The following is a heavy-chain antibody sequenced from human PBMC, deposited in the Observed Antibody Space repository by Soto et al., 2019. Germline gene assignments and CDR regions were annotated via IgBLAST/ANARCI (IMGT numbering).Heavy chain of an antibody. J-gene: IGHJ6*02. V-gene: IGHV1-8*01. CDR2: MNPNSGNT. D-gene: IGHD6-19*01. CDR3: LFGPSSGWYLAGYYYYYGMDV. CDR1: GYTFTSYD. Sequence: ASVKVSCKASGYTFTSYDINWVRQATGQGLEWMGWMNPNSGNTGYAQKFQGRVTMTRNTSISTAYMELSSLRSEDTAVYYCLFGPSSGWYLAGYYYYYGMDVWGQGTTVTVSS.